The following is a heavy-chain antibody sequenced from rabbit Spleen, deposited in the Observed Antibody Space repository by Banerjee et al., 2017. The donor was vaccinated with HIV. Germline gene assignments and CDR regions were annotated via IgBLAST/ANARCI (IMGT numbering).Heavy chain of an antibody. V-gene: IGHV1S45*01. J-gene: IGHJ4*01. CDR1: GFSFSNKAV. CDR3: ARKGAYSNSVSGWAYAADFDL. CDR2: IGGSSTVST. Sequence: QQQLVESGGGLVKPEGSLKLSCTASGFSFSNKAVMCWVRQAPGKGLEWIVCIGGSSTVSTYYASWARGRFTISRTSSTTVTLRMTSLTDADTATYFCARKGAYSNSVSGWAYAADFDLWGPGTLVTVS. D-gene: IGHD6-1*01.